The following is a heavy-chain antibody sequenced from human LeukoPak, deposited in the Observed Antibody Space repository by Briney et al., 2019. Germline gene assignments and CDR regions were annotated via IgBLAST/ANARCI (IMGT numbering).Heavy chain of an antibody. Sequence: ASVKLCCKASGYTFTSYGISRVRQAPGQGLEWMGWISAYNGDTNYAQKLQGRVTMTTDTSTSTAYMELRSLRSDDTAVYYCARVPNDYGDIGDYWGQGTLVTVSS. CDR3: ARVPNDYGDIGDY. J-gene: IGHJ4*02. CDR1: GYTFTSYG. D-gene: IGHD4-17*01. CDR2: ISAYNGDT. V-gene: IGHV1-18*01.